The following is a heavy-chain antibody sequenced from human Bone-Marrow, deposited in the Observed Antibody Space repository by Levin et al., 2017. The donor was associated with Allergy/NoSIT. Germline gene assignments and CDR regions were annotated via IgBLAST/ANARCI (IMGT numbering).Heavy chain of an antibody. V-gene: IGHV3-21*01. Sequence: GGSLRLSCAASEFTFSNYNMNWVRQAPGKGLEWVSSISGSSTYIYYADSMKGRFTISRDNAKNSLYLQMNGLRAEDTAVYYCARAPGGVYGDQIDYWGQGTLVTVSS. D-gene: IGHD4/OR15-4a*01. CDR3: ARAPGGVYGDQIDY. CDR1: EFTFSNYN. CDR2: ISGSSTYI. J-gene: IGHJ4*02.